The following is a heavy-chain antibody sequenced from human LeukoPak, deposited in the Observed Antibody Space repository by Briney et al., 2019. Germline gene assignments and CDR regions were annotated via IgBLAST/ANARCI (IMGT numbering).Heavy chain of an antibody. CDR2: INHNGST. CDR3: ARVSGFYYYGSGTANYYYYGMDV. D-gene: IGHD3-10*01. J-gene: IGHJ6*02. Sequence: PSETLSLTCAVHGGSLSGYYWSWIPQTPGKGQERIGEINHNGSTNYNPSLKSRVTISVDTSKNQFSLKLSSVTAADTAVYYCARVSGFYYYGSGTANYYYYGMDVWGQGTTVTVSS. V-gene: IGHV4-34*01. CDR1: GGSLSGYY.